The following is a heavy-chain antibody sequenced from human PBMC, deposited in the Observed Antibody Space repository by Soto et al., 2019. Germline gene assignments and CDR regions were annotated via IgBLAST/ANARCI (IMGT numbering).Heavy chain of an antibody. D-gene: IGHD5-12*01. Sequence: ASVKVSCKASGYTFTTYPITWVRQAPGQGLAWMGWISTYNGNTDYAQTVQGRVTMTTDTSTTTAYMELRSLRSDDTAVYYCARAVRNSGYADAVDVWGQGTTVTVSS. CDR2: ISTYNGNT. J-gene: IGHJ6*02. CDR3: ARAVRNSGYADAVDV. CDR1: GYTFTTYP. V-gene: IGHV1-18*01.